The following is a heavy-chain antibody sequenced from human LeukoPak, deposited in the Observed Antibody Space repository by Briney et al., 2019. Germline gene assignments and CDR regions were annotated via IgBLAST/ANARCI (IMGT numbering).Heavy chain of an antibody. J-gene: IGHJ3*02. CDR2: IYYSGST. Sequence: SETLSLTCTVSGGSISSSSYYWGWIRQPPGKGLEWIGSIYYSGSTYYNPSLKSRVTISVDTSKNQFSLKLSSVTAADTAVYYCASPWRRITMVRGVIAAFDIWGQGTMVTVSS. V-gene: IGHV4-39*07. CDR3: ASPWRRITMVRGVIAAFDI. D-gene: IGHD3-10*01. CDR1: GGSISSSSYY.